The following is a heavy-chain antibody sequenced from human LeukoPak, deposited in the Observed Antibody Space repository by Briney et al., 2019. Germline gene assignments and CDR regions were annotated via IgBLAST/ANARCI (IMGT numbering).Heavy chain of an antibody. CDR1: GASFSGFF. Sequence: SETLSLTCAVHGASFSGFFWSWIRQSPGKGLEFIGEISYEGSTNYKPSLNSRVTMSVDTSKNLFSLKLSSVTAADTALYHCARSRGRDAFDIWGQGTMVTVSS. CDR3: ARSRGRDAFDI. CDR2: ISYEGST. V-gene: IGHV4-34*01. D-gene: IGHD3-16*01. J-gene: IGHJ3*02.